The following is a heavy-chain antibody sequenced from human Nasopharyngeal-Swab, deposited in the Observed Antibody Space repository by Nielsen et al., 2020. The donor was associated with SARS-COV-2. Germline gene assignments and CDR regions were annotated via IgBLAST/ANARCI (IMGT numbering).Heavy chain of an antibody. CDR2: LNGDATTV. J-gene: IGHJ4*02. D-gene: IGHD7-27*01. CDR3: ARAGEYRFDY. V-gene: IGHV3-74*01. CDR1: GFTFSSSW. Sequence: ESLKISCASSGFTFSSSWLHWVRQAPGEGLVWVARLNGDATTVDYADSVKGRFTISRDNAKNTLYLQMNGLRDEDTAIYYCARAGEYRFDYWGQGTLVTVSS.